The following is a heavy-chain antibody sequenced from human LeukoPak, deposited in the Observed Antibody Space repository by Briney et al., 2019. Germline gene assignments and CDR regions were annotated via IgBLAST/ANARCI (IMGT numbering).Heavy chain of an antibody. Sequence: ASVKVSCKASGYTFTGYYMHWVRQAPGQGLEWMWWINPNSGGTNYAQKFQGRVTMTRDTSISTAYMELSRLRSDDTAVYYCARDSVSSVVVAAIDYWGQGTLVTVSS. D-gene: IGHD2-15*01. V-gene: IGHV1-2*02. CDR1: GYTFTGYY. CDR3: ARDSVSSVVVAAIDY. J-gene: IGHJ4*02. CDR2: INPNSGGT.